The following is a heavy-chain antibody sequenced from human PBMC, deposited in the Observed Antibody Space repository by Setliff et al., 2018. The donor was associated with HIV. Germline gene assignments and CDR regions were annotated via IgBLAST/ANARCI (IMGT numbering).Heavy chain of an antibody. J-gene: IGHJ5*02. Sequence: GGSLRLSCAASGFTFSNYAMSWVRQAPGKGLEWVSAIYGSSGSTNYADSVKGRFTISRDNSKNMLYLQMNSLRAEDTAVYYCAKGQDGHRYNWFDPWGHGTLVTVSS. CDR1: GFTFSNYA. CDR2: IYGSSGST. V-gene: IGHV3-23*01. CDR3: AKGQDGHRYNWFDP.